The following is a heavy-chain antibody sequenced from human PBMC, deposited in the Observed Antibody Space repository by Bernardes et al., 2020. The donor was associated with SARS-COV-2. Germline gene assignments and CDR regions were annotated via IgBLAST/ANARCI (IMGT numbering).Heavy chain of an antibody. D-gene: IGHD3-10*01. V-gene: IGHV3-73*01. CDR1: GFTFSGSA. Sequence: GGSLRLSCAASGFTFSGSAMHWVRQASGKGLEWVGRIRSKANSYATAFAASVKGRFTISRDDSKNTAYLQMNSLKTEDTAVYYCTSSPLWFGELLYEAPKWGQGTLVTVSS. J-gene: IGHJ4*02. CDR2: IRSKANSYAT. CDR3: TSSPLWFGELLYEAPK.